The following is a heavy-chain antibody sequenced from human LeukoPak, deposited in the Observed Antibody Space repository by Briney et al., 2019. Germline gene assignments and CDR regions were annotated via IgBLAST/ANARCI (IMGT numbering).Heavy chain of an antibody. CDR1: GGSFSGYY. J-gene: IGHJ6*02. Sequence: PSETLSLTCAVYGGSFSGYYWSWIRQPPGKGLEWIGEINHSGSTNYNPSLKSRVTISVDTSKNQFSLKLSSVTAADTAVYYCARGRTTGTVRGMDVWGQGTSVTVSS. D-gene: IGHD1-1*01. V-gene: IGHV4-34*01. CDR3: ARGRTTGTVRGMDV. CDR2: INHSGST.